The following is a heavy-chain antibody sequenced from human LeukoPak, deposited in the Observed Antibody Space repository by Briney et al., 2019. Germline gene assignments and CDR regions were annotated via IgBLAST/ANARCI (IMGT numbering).Heavy chain of an antibody. CDR1: GFILSNHW. Sequence: XXSLRLSCVASGFILSNHWMTWVRQAPGKGPEWVTNMNKDGSEKYYVDSVKGRFTISRDTAKNSLYLQMNNLRAEDTALYYCARNNDMDVWGQGTTVIVSS. V-gene: IGHV3-7*03. J-gene: IGHJ6*02. CDR3: ARNNDMDV. CDR2: MNKDGSEK. D-gene: IGHD1/OR15-1a*01.